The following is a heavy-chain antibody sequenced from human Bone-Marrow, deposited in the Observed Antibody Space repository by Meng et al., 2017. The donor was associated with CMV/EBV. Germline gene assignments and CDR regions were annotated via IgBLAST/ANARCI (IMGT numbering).Heavy chain of an antibody. CDR3: ARVGLRHALDI. D-gene: IGHD5-12*01. Sequence: GGSLRLSCAASGFTFSTYGIHWVRQAPGKGLEWVAVIWYDGRKKYYADSVKGRFTISRDNAKNTLYLQMNSLRVEDAAVYFCARVGLRHALDIWGQGTMVTVSS. CDR1: GFTFSTYG. CDR2: IWYDGRKK. J-gene: IGHJ3*02. V-gene: IGHV3-33*01.